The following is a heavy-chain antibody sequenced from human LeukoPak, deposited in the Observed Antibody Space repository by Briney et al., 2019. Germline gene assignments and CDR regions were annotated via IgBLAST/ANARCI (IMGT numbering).Heavy chain of an antibody. V-gene: IGHV1-2*02. CDR1: GYTFTAYN. D-gene: IGHD2-21*02. CDR2: INPNSGDT. Sequence: ASVKVSCKTSGYTFTAYNMHWVRQAPGQGREGMGWINPNSGDTTYAQKFQDRVTMTRETSISTAYMELSGLRSADPDVYYCAPATMTFDYWGQGTLVTVSS. CDR3: APATMTFDY. J-gene: IGHJ4*02.